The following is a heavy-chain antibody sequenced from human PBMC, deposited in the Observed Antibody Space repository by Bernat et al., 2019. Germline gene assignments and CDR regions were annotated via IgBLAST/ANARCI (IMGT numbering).Heavy chain of an antibody. J-gene: IGHJ6*03. Sequence: QEQLVESGGGVVQPGRSLRLSCAASGFSFSSYGMHWVRQAPGKGLEWVAVMSYNGGFQYYGDSVKGRFTISRDNSKNTLYLQMNSLRAEDTAVYYCARGPTYYYYYMDVWGKGTTVTVSS. CDR3: ARGPTYYYYYMDV. V-gene: IGHV3-30*03. CDR1: GFSFSSYG. CDR2: MSYNGGFQ.